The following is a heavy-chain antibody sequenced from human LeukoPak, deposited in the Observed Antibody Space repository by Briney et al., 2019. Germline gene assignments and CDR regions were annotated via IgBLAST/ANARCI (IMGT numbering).Heavy chain of an antibody. CDR2: ISNSGSTI. J-gene: IGHJ6*04. D-gene: IGHD3-16*01. CDR3: ASYGGTS. Sequence: GGSLRLSCAASGFTLSDHYMTWICQAPGKGLEWVSYISNSGSTIQYADSVKGRFTISRDNAKNLLYLQKNSLRAEDTAVYYCASYGGTSWGKGTTVTVSS. CDR1: GFTLSDHY. V-gene: IGHV3-11*04.